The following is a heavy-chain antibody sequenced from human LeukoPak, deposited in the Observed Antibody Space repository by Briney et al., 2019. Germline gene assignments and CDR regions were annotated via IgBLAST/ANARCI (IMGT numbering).Heavy chain of an antibody. CDR1: GGTFSSYA. Sequence: GASVKVSCKASGGTFSSYAISWVRQAPGQGLEWMGRIIPILGIANYAQKFQGRVTITADKSTSTAYMELSSLRPEDTAVYYCARVLGRRNWFDPWGQGTLVTVSS. V-gene: IGHV1-69*04. D-gene: IGHD3-16*01. CDR2: IIPILGIA. J-gene: IGHJ5*02. CDR3: ARVLGRRNWFDP.